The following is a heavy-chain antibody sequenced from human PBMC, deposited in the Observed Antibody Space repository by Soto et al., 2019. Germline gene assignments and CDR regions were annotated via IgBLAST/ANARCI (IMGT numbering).Heavy chain of an antibody. V-gene: IGHV3-53*01. Sequence: GGSLRLSCAASGFTVSSNYMSWVRQAPGKGLEWVSVIYSGGSTYYADSVKDRFTISRDNSKNKLYLQMNGLIAEDTAVYYCARGGSRRIQLILVFDSWGQGTLVTVSS. CDR1: GFTVSSNY. D-gene: IGHD1-1*01. CDR2: IYSGGST. CDR3: ARGGSRRIQLILVFDS. J-gene: IGHJ4*02.